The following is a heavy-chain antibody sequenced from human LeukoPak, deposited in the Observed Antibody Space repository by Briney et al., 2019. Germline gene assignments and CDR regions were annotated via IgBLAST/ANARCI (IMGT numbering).Heavy chain of an antibody. V-gene: IGHV3-30-3*01. CDR1: GFTFSDYA. CDR3: ARPQGGRQLWLHFDY. D-gene: IGHD5-18*01. J-gene: IGHJ4*02. CDR2: ISYDGSSQ. Sequence: GGSLRLSCAASGFTFSDYAIHWVRQAPGKGLEWVSAISYDGSSQHYADSLKGRFTISRDNSRNTVYLQMNSLRVEDSAVYYCARPQGGRQLWLHFDYWGQGTLVTVSS.